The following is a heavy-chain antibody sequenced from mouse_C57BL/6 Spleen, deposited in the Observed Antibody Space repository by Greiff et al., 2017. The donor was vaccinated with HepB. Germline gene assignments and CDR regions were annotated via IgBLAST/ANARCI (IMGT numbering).Heavy chain of an antibody. D-gene: IGHD1-1*01. J-gene: IGHJ4*01. Sequence: DVMLVESGGGLVKPGGSLKLSCAASGFTFSSYAMSWVRQTPEKRLEWVATISDGGSYTYYPDNVKGRFTISRDNAKNNLYLQMSHLKSEDTAMYYCARDRITTVVGGAMDYWGQGTSVTVSS. CDR3: ARDRITTVVGGAMDY. CDR2: ISDGGSYT. CDR1: GFTFSSYA. V-gene: IGHV5-4*01.